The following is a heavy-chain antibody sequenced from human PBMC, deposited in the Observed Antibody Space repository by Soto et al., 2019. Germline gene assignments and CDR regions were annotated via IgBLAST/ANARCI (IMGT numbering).Heavy chain of an antibody. Sequence: SATLSLTCTVSGGSISSSSYYWGWIRQPPGKGLEWIGYIYYSGSPYYNPSLKSRVTISVDTSKNQFSLKLSSVTAADTAVYYCAVPAASVAGASGSYYYYGMDVWGQGTTVT. CDR2: IYYSGSP. J-gene: IGHJ6*02. V-gene: IGHV4-39*01. D-gene: IGHD6-19*01. CDR3: AVPAASVAGASGSYYYYGMDV. CDR1: GGSISSSSYY.